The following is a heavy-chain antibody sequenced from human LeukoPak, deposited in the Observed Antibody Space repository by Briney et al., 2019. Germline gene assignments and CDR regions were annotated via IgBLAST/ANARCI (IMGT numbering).Heavy chain of an antibody. Sequence: ASVKVSCKASGYTFTSYGISWVRQAPGQGLDWMGWISAYNGNTNYVQKLQGRVTMTTDTSTSTAYMELMSLRSDDTAVYYCARDAGLYYDFWSGHPDYWGQGTLVTVSS. CDR2: ISAYNGNT. CDR3: ARDAGLYYDFWSGHPDY. J-gene: IGHJ4*02. CDR1: GYTFTSYG. V-gene: IGHV1-18*01. D-gene: IGHD3-3*01.